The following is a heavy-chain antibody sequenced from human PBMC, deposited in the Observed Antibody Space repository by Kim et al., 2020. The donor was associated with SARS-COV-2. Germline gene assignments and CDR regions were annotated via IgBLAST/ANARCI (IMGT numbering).Heavy chain of an antibody. J-gene: IGHJ4*02. CDR2: ISWDGTRT. Sequence: GGSLRLSCVASGFTFSTSPMGWVRQAPGTGLEWVSRISWDGTRTYYADSVKGRVTMSSDKSKNMLYLHMNSLRVEDTAVYYCAKGVINSGFDYWGQGTQV. CDR1: GFTFSTSP. V-gene: IGHV3-23*01. CDR3: AKGVINSGFDY. D-gene: IGHD1-26*01.